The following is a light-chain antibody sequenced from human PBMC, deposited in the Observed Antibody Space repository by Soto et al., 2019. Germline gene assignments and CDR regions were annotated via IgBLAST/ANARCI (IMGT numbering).Light chain of an antibody. CDR3: SSYTNSSPFV. V-gene: IGLV2-14*01. CDR1: SSDVGGYNY. Sequence: QSVLTQPASVSGSPGQSITISCTGTSSDVGGYNYVSWYQQHPGKAPKLMIYDVSNWPSGVSNRFSGSKSGNTASLTISGLQDEDEADYYCSSYTNSSPFVFGTGTSHRP. J-gene: IGLJ1*01. CDR2: DVS.